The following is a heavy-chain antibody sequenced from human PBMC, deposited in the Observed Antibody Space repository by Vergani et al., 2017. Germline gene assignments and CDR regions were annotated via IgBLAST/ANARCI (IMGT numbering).Heavy chain of an antibody. CDR3: AKSDYGDYLAAFDI. D-gene: IGHD4-17*01. CDR1: GGTFSSYA. V-gene: IGHV3-23*04. CDR2: ISGSGGST. J-gene: IGHJ3*02. Sequence: VQLVQSGAEVKKPGSSVKVSCKASGGTFSSYAMSWVRQAPGKGLEWVSAISGSGGSTYYADSVKGRFTISRDNSKNTLYLQMNSLRAEDTAVYYCAKSDYGDYLAAFDIWGQGTMVTVSS.